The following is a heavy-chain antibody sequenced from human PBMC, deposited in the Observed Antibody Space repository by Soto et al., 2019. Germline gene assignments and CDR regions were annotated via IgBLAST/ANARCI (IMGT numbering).Heavy chain of an antibody. CDR2: IHSDGSST. J-gene: IGHJ3*01. CDR3: AGGDRGAFDL. V-gene: IGHV3-74*01. D-gene: IGHD1-26*01. Sequence: EVQLLESGGGLVQPGESLRLSCAASGFTFSYYWMHWVRQAPGMGLVWVSRIHSDGSSTTYADSVKGRFTIPRDNARNTLYRQMNSLRAEDTAVYYCAGGDRGAFDLWGQGTVVTASS. CDR1: GFTFSYYW.